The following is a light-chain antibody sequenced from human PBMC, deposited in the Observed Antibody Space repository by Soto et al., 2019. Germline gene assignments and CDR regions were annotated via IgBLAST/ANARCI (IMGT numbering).Light chain of an antibody. Sequence: IVLAQSPGTLSLSPGERATLSCRASQNVNSRYLAWYQQKPGQAPRLLIYSASSRATGIPDRFSGSGSGTDFTLTISRLDPEDFAVYYCQQRSNWPPITFGQGTRLEIK. V-gene: IGKV3D-20*02. J-gene: IGKJ5*01. CDR3: QQRSNWPPIT. CDR1: QNVNSRY. CDR2: SAS.